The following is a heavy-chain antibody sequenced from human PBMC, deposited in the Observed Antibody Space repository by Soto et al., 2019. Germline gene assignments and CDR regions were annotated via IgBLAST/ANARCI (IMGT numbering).Heavy chain of an antibody. Sequence: EVQLVESGGGLVKPGGSLRLSCAASGFTFSSYSMNWVRQAPGKGLEWVSSISSSSSYIYYADSVKGRFTISRDNAKNSLYLQMNSLRAEDTAVYYCAREVAVEETVDYWGQGTLVTVSS. D-gene: IGHD6-19*01. CDR3: AREVAVEETVDY. V-gene: IGHV3-21*01. J-gene: IGHJ4*02. CDR2: ISSSSSYI. CDR1: GFTFSSYS.